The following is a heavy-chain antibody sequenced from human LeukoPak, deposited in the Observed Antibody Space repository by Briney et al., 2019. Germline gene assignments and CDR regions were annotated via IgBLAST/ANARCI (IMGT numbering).Heavy chain of an antibody. V-gene: IGHV3-53*01. CDR1: GLTVSSNY. CDR2: SGGST. Sequence: GGSLRLSCAASGLTVSSNYMSWVRQAPGKGLEWVSVSGGSTYYADSVKGRFTISRDNSKNTLYLQMNSLRAEDTAVYYCAKDLPRGNYWGQGTLVTVSS. D-gene: IGHD3-10*01. CDR3: AKDLPRGNY. J-gene: IGHJ4*02.